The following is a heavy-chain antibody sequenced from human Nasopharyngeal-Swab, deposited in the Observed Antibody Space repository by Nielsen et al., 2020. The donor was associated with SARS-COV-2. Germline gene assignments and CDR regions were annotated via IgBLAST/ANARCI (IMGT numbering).Heavy chain of an antibody. CDR1: GYTFTSYG. CDR2: ISAYNGNT. V-gene: IGHV1-18*01. J-gene: IGHJ6*02. Sequence: ASVKVSCKASGYTFTSYGISWVRQAPGQGLEWMGWISAYNGNTNYAQKLQGRVTMTTDTSTSTAYMELRSLRSEDTAVYYCATALAVAGGKDGVHYYYGMDVWGQGTTVTVSS. D-gene: IGHD6-19*01. CDR3: ATALAVAGGKDGVHYYYGMDV.